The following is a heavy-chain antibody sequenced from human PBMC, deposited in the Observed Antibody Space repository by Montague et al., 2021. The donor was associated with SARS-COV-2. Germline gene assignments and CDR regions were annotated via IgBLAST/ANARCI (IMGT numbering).Heavy chain of an antibody. CDR3: ARAIVDVTMIIVVMTGVEHYFDF. J-gene: IGHJ4*02. CDR1: GGSFIDYY. D-gene: IGHD3-22*01. Sequence: SETLSLTCAVYGGSFIDYYWSWIRQPPGKGLEWIGDINHSGSTNYNPSLKSRVSISVGTSKNQFSLKLRSVTAADTAVYYCARAIVDVTMIIVVMTGVEHYFDFWGQGTLVTVSS. V-gene: IGHV4-34*01. CDR2: INHSGST.